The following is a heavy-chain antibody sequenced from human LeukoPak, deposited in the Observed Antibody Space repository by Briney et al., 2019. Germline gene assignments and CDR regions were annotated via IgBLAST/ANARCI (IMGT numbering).Heavy chain of an antibody. V-gene: IGHV4-4*07. CDR1: GGSISSYY. CDR3: ASIVVVSASNRRAFDY. J-gene: IGHJ4*02. Sequence: PSETLSLTCTVSGGSISSYYWSWIRQPAGKGLEWIGRIYTSGSTNYNPSLKSRVTMSVDTSKNQFSLKLSSVTAADTAVYYCASIVVVSASNRRAFDYWGQGTLVTVSS. D-gene: IGHD3-22*01. CDR2: IYTSGST.